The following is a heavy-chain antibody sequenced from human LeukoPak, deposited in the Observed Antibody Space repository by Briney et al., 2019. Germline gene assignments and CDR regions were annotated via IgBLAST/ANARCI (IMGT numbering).Heavy chain of an antibody. CDR2: ISSSGSTI. V-gene: IGHV3-48*03. J-gene: IGHJ5*02. CDR1: GFTFSSYE. CDR3: ASGRTGDILTGYYGTWFDP. Sequence: GGSLRLSCAASGFTFSSYEMNWVRQAPGKGLEWVSYISSSGSTIYYADSVKGRFTISRDNAKNSLYLQMNSLRAEDTAVYYCASGRTGDILTGYYGTWFDPWGQGTLVTVSS. D-gene: IGHD3-9*01.